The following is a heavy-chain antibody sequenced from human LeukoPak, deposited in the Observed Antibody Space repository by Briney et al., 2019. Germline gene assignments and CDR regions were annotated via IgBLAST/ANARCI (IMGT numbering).Heavy chain of an antibody. CDR3: ARTSDPSYPYFDY. V-gene: IGHV3-66*01. CDR1: GFTFSDYY. Sequence: GGSLRLSCAASGFTFSDYYMSWVRQAPGKGLEWVSVIYSSGTIYYAESVKGRFTISRDNSKNTLYLQMNNLRADDTAVYYCARTSDPSYPYFDYWGQGTLVTVSS. CDR2: IYSSGTI. J-gene: IGHJ4*02. D-gene: IGHD1-26*01.